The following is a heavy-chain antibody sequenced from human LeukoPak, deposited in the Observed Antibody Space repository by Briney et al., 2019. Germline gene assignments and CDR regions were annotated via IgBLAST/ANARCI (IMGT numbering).Heavy chain of an antibody. D-gene: IGHD2-2*01. Sequence: PGGSLRLSCAASGFTFSSYSMNWVRQAPGKGLEWVSAISGGGGSTYYADSVKGRFTISRDNSKNTLYLQMNSLRAEDTAVYYCAKGYCSSTSCYFHYYGMDVWGQGTTVTVSS. J-gene: IGHJ6*02. V-gene: IGHV3-23*01. CDR1: GFTFSSYS. CDR3: AKGYCSSTSCYFHYYGMDV. CDR2: ISGGGGST.